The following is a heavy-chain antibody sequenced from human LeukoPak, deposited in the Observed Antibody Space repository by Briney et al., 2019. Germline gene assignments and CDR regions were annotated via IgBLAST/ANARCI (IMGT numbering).Heavy chain of an antibody. J-gene: IGHJ6*03. CDR1: GGSISSYY. V-gene: IGHV4-59*01. CDR2: IYYSGST. CDR3: ARVDYYGSGYYYMDV. Sequence: SETLSLTCTVSGGSISSYYWSWIRQPPGKGLEWIGYIYYSGSTNYNPPLKSRVTISVDTSKNQFSLKLSSVTAADTAVYYCARVDYYGSGYYYMDVWGKGTTVTVSS. D-gene: IGHD3-10*01.